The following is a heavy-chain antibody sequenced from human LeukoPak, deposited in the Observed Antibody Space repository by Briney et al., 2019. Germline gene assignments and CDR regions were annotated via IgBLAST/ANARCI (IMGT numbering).Heavy chain of an antibody. Sequence: PGGSLRLSCAASGFTFSSYWMSWVRQAPGKGLEWVANIKQDGSEKYYVDSVRGRFTISRDNAKNSLYLQMNSLRAEDTAVYYCARPKDYYDSSGYYYYWGQGTLVTVSS. V-gene: IGHV3-7*01. D-gene: IGHD3-22*01. CDR1: GFTFSSYW. CDR2: IKQDGSEK. CDR3: ARPKDYYDSSGYYYY. J-gene: IGHJ4*02.